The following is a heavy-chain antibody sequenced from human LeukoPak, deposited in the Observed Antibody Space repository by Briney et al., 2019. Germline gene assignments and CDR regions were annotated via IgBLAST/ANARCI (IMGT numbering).Heavy chain of an antibody. CDR2: IYPGDSNT. CDR3: ARYGGSSSGTYSGMDV. CDR1: GYSFTNYY. V-gene: IGHV5-51*01. Sequence: GESLKISCEASGYSFTNYYIGWVRQMPGKGPEWMGIIYPGDSNTKYSPSFQGQVTISADKSISTAYLQWSSLKASDTAMYYCARYGGSSSGTYSGMDVWGQGTTVTVSS. J-gene: IGHJ6*02. D-gene: IGHD3-10*01.